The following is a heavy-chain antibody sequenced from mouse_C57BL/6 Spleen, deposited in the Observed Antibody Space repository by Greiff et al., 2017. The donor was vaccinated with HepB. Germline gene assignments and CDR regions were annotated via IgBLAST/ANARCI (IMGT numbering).Heavy chain of an antibody. V-gene: IGHV1-66*01. Sequence: QVQLQQSGPELVKPGASVKISCKASGYSFTSYYIHWVKQRPGQGLEWIGWIYPGSGNTKYNEKFKGKATLTADTSSSTAYMQLSSLTSEDSAVYYCARLLLRAMDYWGQGTSVTVSS. CDR1: GYSFTSYY. CDR2: IYPGSGNT. J-gene: IGHJ4*01. CDR3: ARLLLRAMDY. D-gene: IGHD1-1*01.